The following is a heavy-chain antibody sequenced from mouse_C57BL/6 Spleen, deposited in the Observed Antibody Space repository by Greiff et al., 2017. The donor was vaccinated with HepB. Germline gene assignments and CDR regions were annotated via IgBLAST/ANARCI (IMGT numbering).Heavy chain of an antibody. J-gene: IGHJ4*01. CDR2: IDPSDSYT. Sequence: QVQLQQPGAELVKPGASVKLSCKASGYTFTSYWMQWVKQRPGQGLEWIGEIDPSDSYTNYNQKFKGKATLTVDTASSTAYMQLSSLTSEDSAVYYSARYHYGSSYDYAMDYWGQGTSVTVSS. CDR3: ARYHYGSSYDYAMDY. V-gene: IGHV1-50*01. D-gene: IGHD1-1*01. CDR1: GYTFTSYW.